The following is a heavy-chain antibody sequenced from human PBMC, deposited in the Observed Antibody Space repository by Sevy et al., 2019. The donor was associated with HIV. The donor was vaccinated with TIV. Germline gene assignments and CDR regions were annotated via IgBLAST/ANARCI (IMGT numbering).Heavy chain of an antibody. D-gene: IGHD4-17*01. V-gene: IGHV3-30*04. CDR1: GFTFSSYS. CDR3: ARDTSPVTRVYFSDY. CDR2: ICSDGRDK. J-gene: IGHJ4*02. Sequence: GGSLRLSCAASGFTFSSYSMHWVRQAPGKGLEWVSVICSDGRDKYYADSVKGRFTISRDNAKNTLYLQMNSLRAEDTAVYYCARDTSPVTRVYFSDYWGQGTLVTVSS.